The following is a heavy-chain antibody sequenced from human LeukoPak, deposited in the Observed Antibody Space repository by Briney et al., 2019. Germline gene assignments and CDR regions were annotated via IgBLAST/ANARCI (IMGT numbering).Heavy chain of an antibody. Sequence: SETLSLTCTVSGGSISSYYWNWIRQPPGKGLEWIGSIYYSGSTYYNPSLKSRVTISVDTSKNQFSLKLSSVTAADTAVYYCARDLYGSGTHFDYWGQGTLVTVSS. J-gene: IGHJ4*02. V-gene: IGHV4-59*12. CDR2: IYYSGST. CDR1: GGSISSYY. CDR3: ARDLYGSGTHFDY. D-gene: IGHD3-10*01.